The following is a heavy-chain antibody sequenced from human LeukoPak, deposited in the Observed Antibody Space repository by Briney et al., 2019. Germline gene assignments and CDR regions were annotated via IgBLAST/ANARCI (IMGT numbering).Heavy chain of an antibody. J-gene: IGHJ4*02. CDR3: ARELDYGDYNSTY. CDR1: GYTFTGYY. D-gene: IGHD4-17*01. V-gene: IGHV1-2*02. Sequence: ASVKVSCKASGYTFTGYYMHWVRQAPGKGLEWMGWINPNSGGTNYTQKFQGRVTMTRDTSISTAYMELSRLRSDDTAVYYCARELDYGDYNSTYWGQGTLATASS. CDR2: INPNSGGT.